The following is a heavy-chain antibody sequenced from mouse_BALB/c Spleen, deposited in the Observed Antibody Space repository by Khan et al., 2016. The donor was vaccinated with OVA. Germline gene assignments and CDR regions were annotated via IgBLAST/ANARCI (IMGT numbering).Heavy chain of an antibody. CDR2: ISYSGDT. D-gene: IGHD1-1*01. V-gene: IGHV3-2*02. Sequence: EVKLLESGPGLVKPSQSLSLTCTVTGYSITSGYAWNWIRQFPGNKLEWMGHISYSGDTSYTPSFKNRIPITRDTSKNQFYLQLNSVTTEDTATYYCARGNYYGYYFDDGGPGTTLTVSS. CDR3: ARGNYYGYYFDD. CDR1: GYSITSGYA. J-gene: IGHJ2*01.